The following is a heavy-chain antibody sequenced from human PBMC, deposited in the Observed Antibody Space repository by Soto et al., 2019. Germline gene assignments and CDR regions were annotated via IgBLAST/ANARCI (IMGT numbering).Heavy chain of an antibody. Sequence: SQTLSLTCAISGDSVSSNSAAWNWIRQSPSRGLEWLGRTYYRSKWYNDYAVSVKSRITINPDTSKNQFSLQLNSETPEDTAVYYCARGVVVVPAASYYGMDVWGQGTTVTVSS. CDR2: TYYRSKWYN. V-gene: IGHV6-1*01. D-gene: IGHD2-2*01. CDR1: GDSVSSNSAA. CDR3: ARGVVVVPAASYYGMDV. J-gene: IGHJ6*02.